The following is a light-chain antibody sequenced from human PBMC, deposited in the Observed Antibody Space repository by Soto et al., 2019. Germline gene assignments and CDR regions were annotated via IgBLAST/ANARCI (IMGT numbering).Light chain of an antibody. CDR1: QGISSY. Sequence: AIRMTQSPSSFSASTGDRVTITCRASQGISSYLAWYQQKPGKAPKLLIYAASTLQSGVPSRFSGSGSGTDFTLTISCLQSEDFATYYCQQYYSYPWTFGQGTKVESK. CDR3: QQYYSYPWT. J-gene: IGKJ1*01. V-gene: IGKV1-8*01. CDR2: AAS.